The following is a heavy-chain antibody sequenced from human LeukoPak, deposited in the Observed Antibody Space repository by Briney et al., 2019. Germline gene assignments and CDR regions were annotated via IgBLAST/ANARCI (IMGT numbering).Heavy chain of an antibody. CDR3: ARDAGHEGIDY. D-gene: IGHD6-13*01. Sequence: SVKVSCKASGGTFSSYAISLVRQAPGQGLDWMGGIIPIFGTANYAQKFQGRVTITTDESTSTAYMELSSLRSEDTAVYYCARDAGHEGIDYWGQGTLVTVSS. CDR2: IIPIFGTA. CDR1: GGTFSSYA. V-gene: IGHV1-69*05. J-gene: IGHJ4*02.